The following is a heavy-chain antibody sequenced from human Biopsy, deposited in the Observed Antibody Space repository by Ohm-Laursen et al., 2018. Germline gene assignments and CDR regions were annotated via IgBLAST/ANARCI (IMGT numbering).Heavy chain of an antibody. Sequence: FLRLSCSASGFTFDDYAMHWVRQAPGKGLEWVSGISGSGGRTYYAESMKGRFTISRDNSKKTVYLQMKSLRAEDTAVYYCAKEVFSAVGTSGFDPWGQGTLVTVSS. CDR2: ISGSGGRT. CDR1: GFTFDDYA. J-gene: IGHJ5*02. CDR3: AKEVFSAVGTSGFDP. D-gene: IGHD1/OR15-1a*01. V-gene: IGHV3-23*01.